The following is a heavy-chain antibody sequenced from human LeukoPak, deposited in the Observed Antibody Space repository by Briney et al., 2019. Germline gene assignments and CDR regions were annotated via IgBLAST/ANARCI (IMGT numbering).Heavy chain of an antibody. D-gene: IGHD3-10*01. CDR3: ARRGRGLGAFDI. CDR2: IYYSGST. V-gene: IGHV4-39*01. Sequence: SETLSLTCTVSGGSISSSSYYWGWIRQPPGKGLGWIGSIYYSGSTYYNPSLKSRVTISVDTSKNQFSLKLSSVTAADTAVYYCARRGRGLGAFDIWGQGTMVTVSS. CDR1: GGSISSSSYY. J-gene: IGHJ3*02.